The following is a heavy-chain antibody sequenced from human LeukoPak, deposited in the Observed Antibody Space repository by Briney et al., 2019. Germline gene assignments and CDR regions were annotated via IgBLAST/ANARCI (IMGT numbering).Heavy chain of an antibody. J-gene: IGHJ4*02. CDR2: INPNSGGT. CDR3: ARDFHSYYYDSSGPSDY. V-gene: IGHV1-2*02. D-gene: IGHD3-22*01. Sequence: ASVKVSCKASGYTFTGYYMHWVRQAPGQGLEWMGWINPNSGGTNYAQKFQGRVTMTRDTSISTAYMELSRLRSDDTAVYYCARDFHSYYYDSSGPSDYWGQGTLVTVSS. CDR1: GYTFTGYY.